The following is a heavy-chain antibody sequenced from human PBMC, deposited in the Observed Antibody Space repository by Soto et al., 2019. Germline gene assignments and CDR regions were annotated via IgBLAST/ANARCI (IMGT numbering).Heavy chain of an antibody. J-gene: IGHJ4*02. CDR3: AKGTCSGGTCYKLDY. V-gene: IGHV3-23*01. Sequence: GGSLRLSCAASGFTFSSYAMSWVRQAPGKGLEWVSAISNSGGSTYYADSVKGRFTISRDNSKNTLYLQMNSLRAEDTAVYYCAKGTCSGGTCYKLDYWGQGTLVTVSS. CDR1: GFTFSSYA. CDR2: ISNSGGST. D-gene: IGHD2-15*01.